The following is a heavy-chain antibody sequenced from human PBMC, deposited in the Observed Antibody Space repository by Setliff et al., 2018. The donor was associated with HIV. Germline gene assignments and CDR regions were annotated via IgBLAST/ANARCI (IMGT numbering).Heavy chain of an antibody. CDR3: ARDGPLEGSYRYYYYYMDV. V-gene: IGHV4-59*01. Sequence: SETLSLTCTVSGGSINNYFWSWIRQSQGRGLEWIGYIYYSGETNYNPSLKSRVTFSVDTSKNQFSLKLSSVTAADSAVYYCARDGPLEGSYRYYYYYMDVWGKGTTVTV. D-gene: IGHD3-10*01. J-gene: IGHJ6*03. CDR1: GGSINNYF. CDR2: IYYSGET.